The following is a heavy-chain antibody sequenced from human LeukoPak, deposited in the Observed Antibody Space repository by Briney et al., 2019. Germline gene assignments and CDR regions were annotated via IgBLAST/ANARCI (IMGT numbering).Heavy chain of an antibody. J-gene: IGHJ4*02. D-gene: IGHD3-10*01. CDR3: AKYMSELIFPFDY. Sequence: PGGSLRLSCAASGFTFSTFAMIWVRQPPGKGLEWVSSIFPSGGEIHYADSVKGRFTISRDNSKNTLYLQMNSLRAEDTAVYYCAKYMSELIFPFDYWGQGTLVTVSS. CDR1: GFTFSTFA. CDR2: IFPSGGEI. V-gene: IGHV3-23*01.